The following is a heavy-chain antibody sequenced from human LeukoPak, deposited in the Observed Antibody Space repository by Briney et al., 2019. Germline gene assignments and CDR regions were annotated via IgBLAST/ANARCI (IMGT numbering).Heavy chain of an antibody. D-gene: IGHD3-22*01. CDR3: ARPFDSSGPFDY. J-gene: IGHJ4*02. CDR2: ISYDGSNK. CDR1: RFTFSSYA. Sequence: GRSLRLSCAASRFTFSSYAMHWVRQAPGKGLEWVAVISYDGSNKYYADSVKGRFTISRDNSKNTLYLQMNSLRAEDTAVYYCARPFDSSGPFDYWGQGTLVTASS. V-gene: IGHV3-30-3*01.